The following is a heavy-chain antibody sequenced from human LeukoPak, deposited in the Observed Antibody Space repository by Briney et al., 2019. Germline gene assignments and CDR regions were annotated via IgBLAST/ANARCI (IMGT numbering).Heavy chain of an antibody. D-gene: IGHD5-18*01. CDR2: IYYSGST. Sequence: SETLSLTCTVSGGSISSSSYYWGWIRQPPGKGLEWIGSIYYSGSTYYNPSLKSRVTISVDTSKNQFSLKLSSVTAADTAVYYCARDPGYSYGYEEFDYWGQGTLVTVSS. V-gene: IGHV4-39*02. CDR3: ARDPGYSYGYEEFDY. CDR1: GGSISSSSYY. J-gene: IGHJ4*02.